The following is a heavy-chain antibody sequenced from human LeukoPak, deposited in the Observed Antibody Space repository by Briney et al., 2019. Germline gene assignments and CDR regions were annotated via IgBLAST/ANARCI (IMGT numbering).Heavy chain of an antibody. CDR3: ARAKLRLRFSPPSFDY. J-gene: IGHJ4*02. V-gene: IGHV4-34*01. CDR2: INHSGST. CDR1: GGSFSGYY. Sequence: TSETLSLTCAVYGGSFSGYYWSWIRQPPGKGLEWIGEINHSGSTNYNPSLKSRVTISVDTSKNQFSLKLSSVTAADTAVYYCARAKLRLRFSPPSFDYWGQGTLVTVSS. D-gene: IGHD3-3*01.